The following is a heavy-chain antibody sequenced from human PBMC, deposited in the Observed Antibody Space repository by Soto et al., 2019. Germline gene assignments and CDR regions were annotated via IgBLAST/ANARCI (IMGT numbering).Heavy chain of an antibody. CDR1: GFTFSRQA. CDR3: ATGFLGLCTGGNCPLDY. J-gene: IGHJ4*02. V-gene: IGHV3-33*01. D-gene: IGHD2-15*01. Sequence: QVQLVESGGGVVQPERSLRLSCAASGFTFSRQAMHWVRQAPGRGLEWVAGIWYHGIDKYYADSVNGRFTISRDNSKNTVYLQMNSLRGADTAVYYCATGFLGLCTGGNCPLDYWGQGTRVTVSS. CDR2: IWYHGIDK.